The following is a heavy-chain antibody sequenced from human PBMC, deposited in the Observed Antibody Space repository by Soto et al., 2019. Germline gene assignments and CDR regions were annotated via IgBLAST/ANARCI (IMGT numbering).Heavy chain of an antibody. J-gene: IGHJ4*02. CDR1: GFTFSSYA. CDR2: ISGSGGST. CDR3: AKVQDYDYVWGSYRPEKVFDY. Sequence: GGSLRLSCAASGFTFSSYAMSWVRQAPGKGLEWVSAISGSGGSTYYADSVKGRFTISRDNSKNTLYLQMNSLRAEDTAVYYCAKVQDYDYVWGSYRPEKVFDYWGQGTLVTVSS. V-gene: IGHV3-23*01. D-gene: IGHD3-16*02.